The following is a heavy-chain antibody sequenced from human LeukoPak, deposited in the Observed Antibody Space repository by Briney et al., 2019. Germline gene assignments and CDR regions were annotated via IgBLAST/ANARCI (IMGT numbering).Heavy chain of an antibody. Sequence: ASVKVSCKASGFTFTVDYMHWVRQAPGRGLEWMGWINPNSGATNFAQNFQGRVTMTTDTSTSTAYMELRSLRSDGTAVYYCAKDRWRDGSSSFDNWGQGTLVTVSS. CDR1: GFTFTVDY. CDR3: AKDRWRDGSSSFDN. CDR2: INPNSGAT. V-gene: IGHV1-2*02. D-gene: IGHD6-6*01. J-gene: IGHJ4*02.